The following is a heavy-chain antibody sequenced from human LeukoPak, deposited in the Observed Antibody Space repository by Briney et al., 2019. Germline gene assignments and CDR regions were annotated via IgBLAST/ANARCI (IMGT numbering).Heavy chain of an antibody. CDR1: GFTFSNFA. V-gene: IGHV3-23*01. Sequence: GGSLRLSCAASGFTFSNFAMNWARQAPGKGLEWVSVISGSSSNTYHSDSVKGRVTISRDNSKNTLYLQMNSLSAEDTAVYYCAEAPQYYYDSNGYYDNWGEGSLLTVSS. CDR3: AEAPQYYYDSNGYYDN. CDR2: ISGSSSNT. J-gene: IGHJ4*02. D-gene: IGHD3-22*01.